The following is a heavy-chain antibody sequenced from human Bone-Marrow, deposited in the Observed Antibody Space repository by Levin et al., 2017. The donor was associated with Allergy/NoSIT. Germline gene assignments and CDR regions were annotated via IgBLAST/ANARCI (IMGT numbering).Heavy chain of an antibody. CDR1: GYSFTSYW. CDR2: IYPGDSDT. J-gene: IGHJ3*02. D-gene: IGHD3-16*02. Sequence: GESLKISCKGSGYSFTSYWIGWVRQMPGKGLEWMGIIYPGDSDTRYSPSFQGQVTISADKSISTAYLQWSSLKASDTAMYYCARQNPRNDYIWGSYRIDAFDSWGQGTMVTVSS. V-gene: IGHV5-51*01. CDR3: ARQNPRNDYIWGSYRIDAFDS.